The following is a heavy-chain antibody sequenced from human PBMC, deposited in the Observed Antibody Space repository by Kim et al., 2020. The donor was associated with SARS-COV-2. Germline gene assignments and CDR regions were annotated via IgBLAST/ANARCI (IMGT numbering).Heavy chain of an antibody. Sequence: ASVKVSCKASGYTFTSYGISWVRQAPGQGLEWMGWISAYNGNTNYAQNLQGRITMTTDTSTSTAYMELRSLRSDDTAVYYCARIGRWGYYDSSGYSDYWGQGTLVTVSS. J-gene: IGHJ4*02. CDR1: GYTFTSYG. CDR3: ARIGRWGYYDSSGYSDY. V-gene: IGHV1-18*01. CDR2: ISAYNGNT. D-gene: IGHD3-22*01.